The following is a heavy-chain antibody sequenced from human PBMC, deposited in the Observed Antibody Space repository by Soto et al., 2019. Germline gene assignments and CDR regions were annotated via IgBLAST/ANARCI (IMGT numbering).Heavy chain of an antibody. CDR3: ATGSSTYCTNGVCYTDYYYYGMDV. CDR1: GGSISSGGYY. J-gene: IGHJ6*02. V-gene: IGHV4-31*03. Sequence: KASETLSLTCTVSGGSISSGGYYWSWIRQHPGKGLEWIGYIYYSGSTYYNPSLKSRVTISVDTSKNQFSLKLSSVTAADTAVYYCATGSSTYCTNGVCYTDYYYYGMDVWGQGTTVTVSS. D-gene: IGHD2-8*01. CDR2: IYYSGST.